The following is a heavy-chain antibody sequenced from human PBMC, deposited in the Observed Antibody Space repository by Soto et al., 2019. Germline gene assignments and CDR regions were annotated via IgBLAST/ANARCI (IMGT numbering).Heavy chain of an antibody. CDR1: GYTFTSYA. Sequence: ASVKVSCKASGYTFTSYAMHWVRQAPGQRLEWMGWINAGNGNTKYSQKFQGRVTITRDTSASTAYMELSSLRSEDTAVYYCARVRSAMGRGVPPPRLYYYYGMDVWGQGTTVTVS. CDR3: ARVRSAMGRGVPPPRLYYYYGMDV. D-gene: IGHD3-10*01. CDR2: INAGNGNT. J-gene: IGHJ6*02. V-gene: IGHV1-3*01.